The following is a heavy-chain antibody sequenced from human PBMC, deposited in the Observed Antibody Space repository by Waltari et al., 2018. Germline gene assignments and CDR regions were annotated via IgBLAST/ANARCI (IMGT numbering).Heavy chain of an antibody. CDR3: AKAPSGYDPYFDY. J-gene: IGHJ4*02. Sequence: EVKLLESGGGLVQPGGSLRLSCAASGFTFSTYAMNWVRQAPGKGREWVAVIYRGGRIYYADSVKGRFTISRDNSNNTRYVQMNSLRVEDTAVYYCAKAPSGYDPYFDYWGQGTLVTVSS. CDR2: IYRGGRI. V-gene: IGHV3-23*03. CDR1: GFTFSTYA. D-gene: IGHD5-12*01.